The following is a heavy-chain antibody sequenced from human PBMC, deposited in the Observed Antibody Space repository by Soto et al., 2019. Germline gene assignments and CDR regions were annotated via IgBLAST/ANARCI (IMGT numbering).Heavy chain of an antibody. CDR2: ISYDGSNK. CDR1: GFTFSSYA. V-gene: IGHV3-30-3*01. CDR3: ARNFHNIVVVPAYYYYGMDV. D-gene: IGHD2-2*01. Sequence: GGSLRLSCAASGFTFSSYAMHWVRQAPGKGLEWVAVISYDGSNKYYADSVKGRFTISRDNSKNTLYLQMNSLRAEDTAVYYCARNFHNIVVVPAYYYYGMDVWGQGTTVTVSS. J-gene: IGHJ6*02.